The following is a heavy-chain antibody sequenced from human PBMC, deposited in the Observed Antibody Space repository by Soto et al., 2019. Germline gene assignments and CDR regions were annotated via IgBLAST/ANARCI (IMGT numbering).Heavy chain of an antibody. D-gene: IGHD2-2*01. CDR1: GYTFTSYV. CDR3: ARDSGDIVVVPAARYYYYGMDV. J-gene: IGHJ6*02. Sequence: ASVKVSCKASGYTFTSYVISWVRQAPGQGLEWMGWISAYNGNTNYAQKLQGRVTMTTDTSTSTAYMELRSLRSDDTAVYYCARDSGDIVVVPAARYYYYGMDVWGQGTTVTVSS. CDR2: ISAYNGNT. V-gene: IGHV1-18*01.